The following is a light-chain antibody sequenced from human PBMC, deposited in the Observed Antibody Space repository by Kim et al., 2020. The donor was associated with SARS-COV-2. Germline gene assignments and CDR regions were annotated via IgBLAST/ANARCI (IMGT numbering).Light chain of an antibody. V-gene: IGKV3-20*01. CDR3: QQYGSSPYT. CDR2: GAS. J-gene: IGKJ2*01. CDR1: QSVSRSY. Sequence: EIVLTQSPGTLSLSPGERGTLSCRASQSVSRSYLAWYQQKPGQAPRLLIYGASSRATGIPDRFSGSGSGTDFTLTISRLEPEDFAVYYGQQYGSSPYTFGQGTKVEI.